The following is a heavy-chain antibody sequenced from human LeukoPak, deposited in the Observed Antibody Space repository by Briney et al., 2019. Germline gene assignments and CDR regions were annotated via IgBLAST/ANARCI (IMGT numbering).Heavy chain of an antibody. D-gene: IGHD5-24*01. J-gene: IGHJ4*02. CDR2: IQQDGGQK. V-gene: IGHV3-7*05. CDR3: ARASNPWLQLS. Sequence: GGSLRLSCAASGFTFSNYWMIWVRQAPGKGLEWVANIQQDGGQKRYADSVRGRFTVSRDNAQTSLYLHMNSLRVEDTAVYYCARASNPWLQLSWGQGTLVTVSS. CDR1: GFTFSNYW.